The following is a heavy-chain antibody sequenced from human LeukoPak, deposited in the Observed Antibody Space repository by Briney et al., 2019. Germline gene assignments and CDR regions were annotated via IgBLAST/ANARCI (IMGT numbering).Heavy chain of an antibody. V-gene: IGHV1-46*01. CDR2: INLSGDST. CDR1: GYTFTSYY. CDR3: AREVYCSGGSCYSGAHFQH. D-gene: IGHD2-15*01. Sequence: ASVKVSCKASGYTFTSYYMHWVRQAPGQGLEWMGIINLSGDSTSYAQRFQGRVTMTRDMSTSTVYMELSSLRSEDTAVYYCAREVYCSGGSCYSGAHFQHWGQGTLVTVSS. J-gene: IGHJ1*01.